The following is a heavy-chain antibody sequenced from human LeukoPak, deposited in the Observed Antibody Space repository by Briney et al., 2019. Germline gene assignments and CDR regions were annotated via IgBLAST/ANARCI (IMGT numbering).Heavy chain of an antibody. V-gene: IGHV6-1*01. CDR2: TYYTSKWIT. D-gene: IGHD3-10*01. Sequence: SQTLSLTCAISGDSVSSTTTAWNWIRQSPSRGLEWLGRTYYTSKWITDYAVSVKGRITVNPNTSNNQFSLKLSSVTAADTAVYYCARAPLVLLWFGEPNSGAFDIWGQGTMVTVSS. J-gene: IGHJ3*02. CDR1: GDSVSSTTTA. CDR3: ARAPLVLLWFGEPNSGAFDI.